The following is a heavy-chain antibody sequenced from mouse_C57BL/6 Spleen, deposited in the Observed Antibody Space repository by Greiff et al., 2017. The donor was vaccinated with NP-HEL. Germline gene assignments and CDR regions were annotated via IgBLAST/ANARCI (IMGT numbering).Heavy chain of an antibody. J-gene: IGHJ2*01. V-gene: IGHV1-59*01. CDR2: IDPSDSYT. CDR3: ARRDYGSSYDY. D-gene: IGHD1-1*01. Sequence: VKLQQPGAELVRPGTSVKLSCKASGYTFTSYWMHWVKQRPGQGLEWIGVIDPSDSYTNYNQKFKGKATLTVDTSSSTAYMQLSSLTSEDSAVYYCARRDYGSSYDYWGQGTTLTVSS. CDR1: GYTFTSYW.